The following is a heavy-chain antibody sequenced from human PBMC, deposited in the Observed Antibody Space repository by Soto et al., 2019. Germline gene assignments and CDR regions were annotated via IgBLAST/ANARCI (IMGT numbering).Heavy chain of an antibody. CDR1: GGSISSYY. D-gene: IGHD3-3*01. CDR3: ARGRTYYDFWSGYVFDY. J-gene: IGHJ4*02. CDR2: IFYSGST. V-gene: IGHV4-59*01. Sequence: SETLSLTCTVSGGSISSYYWSWIRRPPGKGLEWIGYIFYSGSTNYNPSLKSRVTISVDTSKNQFSLKLSSVTAADTAVYYCARGRTYYDFWSGYVFDYWGQGTLVTVSS.